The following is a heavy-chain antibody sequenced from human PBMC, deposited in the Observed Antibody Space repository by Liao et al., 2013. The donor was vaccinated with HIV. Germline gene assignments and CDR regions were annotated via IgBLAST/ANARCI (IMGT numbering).Heavy chain of an antibody. CDR1: GGSISSAGYY. CDR2: IHTSGST. Sequence: QVQLQESGPGLVKPSQTLSLTCTVSGGSISSAGYYWSWIRQPAGKGLEWIGLIHTSGSTNYNPSLKSRVTISVDTSKNQFSLKLSSVTAADTAVYYCARRGYYYDGSGRDVWGKGTTVTVSS. D-gene: IGHD3-22*01. J-gene: IGHJ6*04. V-gene: IGHV4-61*02. CDR3: ARRGYYYDGSGRDV.